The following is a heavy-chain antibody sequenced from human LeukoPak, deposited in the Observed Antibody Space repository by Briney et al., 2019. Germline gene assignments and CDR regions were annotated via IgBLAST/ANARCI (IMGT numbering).Heavy chain of an antibody. CDR1: GYTFTSYD. CDR3: ASVAIRCSSTSCYRKGWFDP. V-gene: IGHV1-8*01. D-gene: IGHD2-2*02. J-gene: IGHJ5*02. Sequence: ASVKVSCKASGYTFTSYDINCVRQAPGQGLEWMGWMNPKSGTTTYAQTFQRRVTITRNTSISTAYMALSSLRSEDTAVYYCASVAIRCSSTSCYRKGWFDPWGQGTLVTVSS. CDR2: MNPKSGTT.